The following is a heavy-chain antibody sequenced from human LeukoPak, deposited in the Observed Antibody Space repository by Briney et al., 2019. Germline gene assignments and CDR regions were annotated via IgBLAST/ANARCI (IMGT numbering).Heavy chain of an antibody. J-gene: IGHJ3*02. CDR2: ISYIGST. Sequence: SETLSLTCAVSADSFSSHYWTWIRQPPGKGLEWIGYISYIGSTNYNPSLKSRVTISIDTSKNQFSLKLSSVTAADTAVYYCARTGYSSSWYAFDIWGQGTMVTVSS. CDR3: ARTGYSSSWYAFDI. CDR1: ADSFSSHY. V-gene: IGHV4-59*11. D-gene: IGHD6-13*01.